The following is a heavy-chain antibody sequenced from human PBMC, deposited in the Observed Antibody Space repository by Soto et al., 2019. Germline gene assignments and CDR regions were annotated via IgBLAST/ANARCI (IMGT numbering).Heavy chain of an antibody. CDR2: ISWESGRV. J-gene: IGHJ4*02. Sequence: GGSLRLSCSASGFTFENYAMHWVRQAPGKGLEWVAGISWESGRVGYADSVKGRFTISRDNAKNSLYLQMNRLISEDTALYLCAKDSVFSSGWDFDFWGQGTLVTVSS. D-gene: IGHD6-19*01. V-gene: IGHV3-9*01. CDR1: GFTFENYA. CDR3: AKDSVFSSGWDFDF.